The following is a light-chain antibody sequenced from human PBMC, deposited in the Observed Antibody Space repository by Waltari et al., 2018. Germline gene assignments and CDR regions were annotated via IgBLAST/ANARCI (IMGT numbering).Light chain of an antibody. V-gene: IGKV3-11*01. Sequence: EIVLTQSPATLSLSPGERATLSCRASQSVSSYLGWYQQKPGQAPRLLIYGASNRATGIPARFSGSGSGTDFTLTISSLEPEDFAVYYCQQRNSWPRTFGQGTKLEIK. CDR3: QQRNSWPRT. CDR2: GAS. J-gene: IGKJ2*01. CDR1: QSVSSY.